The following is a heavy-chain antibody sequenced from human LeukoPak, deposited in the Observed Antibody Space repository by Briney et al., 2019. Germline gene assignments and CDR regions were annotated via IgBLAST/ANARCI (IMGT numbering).Heavy chain of an antibody. D-gene: IGHD2-8*01. J-gene: IGHJ4*02. CDR1: GFTFSSYA. Sequence: GGSLRLSCAASGFTFSSYAMSWVRQAPGKGLEWVSGISGSGGTTYYADSVKGRFTISRDKSKNTLYLQMDSLRAEDTAVYYCAKDKYCTNGICYFDYWGQETLVTVSS. CDR3: AKDKYCTNGICYFDY. V-gene: IGHV3-23*01. CDR2: ISGSGGTT.